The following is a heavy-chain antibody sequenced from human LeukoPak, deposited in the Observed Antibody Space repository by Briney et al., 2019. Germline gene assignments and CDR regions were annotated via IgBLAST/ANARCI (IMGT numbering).Heavy chain of an antibody. CDR3: ARAGYSSGWSPPYYYYYYMDV. J-gene: IGHJ6*03. CDR1: GGSFSGYY. Sequence: SETLSLTCAVYGGSFSGYYWSWIRQPPGKGLEWIGEINHSGSTNYNPSLKSRVTISVDTSKNQFSLKLSSVTAADTAVYYCARAGYSSGWSPPYYYYYYMDVWGKGTTVTISS. CDR2: INHSGST. V-gene: IGHV4-34*01. D-gene: IGHD6-19*01.